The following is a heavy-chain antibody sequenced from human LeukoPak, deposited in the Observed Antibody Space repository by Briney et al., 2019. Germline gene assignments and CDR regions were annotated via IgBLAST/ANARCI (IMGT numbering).Heavy chain of an antibody. CDR3: ARGAYGGNFLFDY. D-gene: IGHD4-23*01. CDR2: IIPIFGTA. Sequence: SVKVSCKASGGTFSSYAISWVRQAPGQGLEWMGGIIPIFGTANYAQKFQGRVTITADKSTSTAYMELSSLRSEDTAVYYCARGAYGGNFLFDYWGQGTLVTISS. CDR1: GGTFSSYA. V-gene: IGHV1-69*06. J-gene: IGHJ4*02.